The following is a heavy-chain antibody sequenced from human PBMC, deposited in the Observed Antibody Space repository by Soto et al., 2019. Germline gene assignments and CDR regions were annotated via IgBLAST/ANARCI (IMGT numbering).Heavy chain of an antibody. V-gene: IGHV3-33*01. J-gene: IGHJ4*02. CDR3: ARVGGTYYNDY. CDR1: GFTFSNYG. D-gene: IGHD1-26*01. CDR2: IWYDGSNK. Sequence: QVQLVESGGGVVQPGRSLRLSCVASGFTFSNYGMHWVRQAPGKGLEGVAVIWYDGSNKYYTDSVKGRFTISRDNPKNTLYLQMNSLRVDDTAVYYCARVGGTYYNDYWGQGTLVSVSS.